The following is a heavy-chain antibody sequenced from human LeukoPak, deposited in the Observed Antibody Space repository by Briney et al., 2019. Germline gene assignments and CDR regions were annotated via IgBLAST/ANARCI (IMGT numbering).Heavy chain of an antibody. CDR1: GYTFSDYY. Sequence: GASVKVSCKASGYTFSDYYMHWVRQAPGQGLEWMGWINRNSGGTNYAQKFQGRVTMTRDTSISTVYLELSRLRSDDTAVYYCAADVVVDGTYSYVNWFDPWGQGTLVTVSS. J-gene: IGHJ5*01. D-gene: IGHD2-15*01. V-gene: IGHV1-2*02. CDR3: AADVVVDGTYSYVNWFDP. CDR2: INRNSGGT.